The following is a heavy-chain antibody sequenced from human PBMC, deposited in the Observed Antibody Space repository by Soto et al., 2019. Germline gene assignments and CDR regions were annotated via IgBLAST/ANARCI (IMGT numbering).Heavy chain of an antibody. Sequence: QVQLVQSGAEVKKPGASVKVSCKASGYTFTSYYMHWVRQAPGQGLEWMGIINPSGSSTTYAQKFQSRVTMTRDTSTSTVYMELSSLRSEDTAVYYCARGDIVAIFGMDVWGQGTTVTVSS. V-gene: IGHV1-46*01. D-gene: IGHD5-12*01. CDR3: ARGDIVAIFGMDV. CDR1: GYTFTSYY. J-gene: IGHJ6*02. CDR2: INPSGSST.